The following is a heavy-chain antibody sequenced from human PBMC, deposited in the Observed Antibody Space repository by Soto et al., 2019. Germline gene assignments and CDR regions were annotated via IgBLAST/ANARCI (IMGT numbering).Heavy chain of an antibody. Sequence: SETLSLTCTVSGGSISSYYWSWIRQRTGKGLEWIGYIYYSGSTNYNPSLKSRVTISVDTSKNQFSLKLSSVTAPDTAVYYCARGELRFLEWSRGSYYGMDVWGQGTTVTVSS. J-gene: IGHJ6*02. D-gene: IGHD3-3*01. CDR3: ARGELRFLEWSRGSYYGMDV. CDR1: GGSISSYY. CDR2: IYYSGST. V-gene: IGHV4-59*01.